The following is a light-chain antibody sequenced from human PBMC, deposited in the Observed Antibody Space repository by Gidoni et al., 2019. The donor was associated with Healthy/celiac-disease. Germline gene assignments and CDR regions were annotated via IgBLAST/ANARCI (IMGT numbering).Light chain of an antibody. CDR1: SSNLGAGHH. Sequence: QSVLTQPPSVSGAPGQKITIYCTGSSSNLGAGHHVHWYQHLPGTAPKVLIFANRNRPSGVPDRFSASKSGTSASLVITGLQPEDETDYYCQSYDTSLSAYVFGTGTKVTVL. J-gene: IGLJ1*01. CDR3: QSYDTSLSAYV. CDR2: ANR. V-gene: IGLV1-40*01.